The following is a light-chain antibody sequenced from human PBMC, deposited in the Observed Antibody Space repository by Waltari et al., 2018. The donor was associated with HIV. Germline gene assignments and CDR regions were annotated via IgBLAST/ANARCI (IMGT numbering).Light chain of an antibody. V-gene: IGKV1-9*01. CDR2: DAS. CDR3: QQLHTFPLT. Sequence: DIQLTQSPSFLSASVGDRVTVACRASQDISDFLAWYQQKPGTAPRLLIYDASTLYSGVPSSFRGSGSGTEFTLTISSLQPEDFASYYCQQLHTFPLTFGGGTKV. J-gene: IGKJ4*01. CDR1: QDISDF.